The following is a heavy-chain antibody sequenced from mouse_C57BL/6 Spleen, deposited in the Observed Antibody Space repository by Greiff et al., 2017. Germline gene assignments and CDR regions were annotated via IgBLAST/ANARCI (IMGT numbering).Heavy chain of an antibody. D-gene: IGHD2-1*01. J-gene: IGHJ2*01. CDR3: ARNYYGNSIYFDY. CDR1: GYTFTSYW. V-gene: IGHV1-50*01. Sequence: QVQLQQPGAELVKPGASVKLSCKASGYTFTSYWMQWVKQRPGQGLEWIGEIDPSDSYTNYNQKFKGKATLTVDTSSSTAYMQLSSLTSEDSAVYFCARNYYGNSIYFDYWGQGTTLTVSS. CDR2: IDPSDSYT.